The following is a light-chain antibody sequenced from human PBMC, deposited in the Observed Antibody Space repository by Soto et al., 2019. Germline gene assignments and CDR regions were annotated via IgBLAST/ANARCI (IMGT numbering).Light chain of an antibody. CDR3: QKYSSVIT. J-gene: IGKJ5*01. V-gene: IGKV1-27*01. Sequence: DIQMTQSPSSLSASVGDRVTITCRASQGISNYLAWYQQRPGEVPKLLINAASTLQSGVPSRFSGSGSGTDFTLTISSLQPEDVATYYCQKYSSVITFGQGTRLEIK. CDR2: AAS. CDR1: QGISNY.